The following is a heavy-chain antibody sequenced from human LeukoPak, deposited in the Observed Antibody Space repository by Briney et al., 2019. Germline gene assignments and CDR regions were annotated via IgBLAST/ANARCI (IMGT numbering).Heavy chain of an antibody. CDR3: ARDNYYDSSGYCDY. D-gene: IGHD3-22*01. CDR1: GFTFRSYG. CDR2: IWYDGSKK. J-gene: IGHJ4*02. V-gene: IGHV3-33*01. Sequence: GGSLRLSCAASGFTFRSYGMHWVRQGPGKGLEWVAVIWYDGSKKYYADSVKGRFTISRDNSKNTLYLQMNSLRAEDTAVYYCARDNYYDSSGYCDYWGQGTLVTVSS.